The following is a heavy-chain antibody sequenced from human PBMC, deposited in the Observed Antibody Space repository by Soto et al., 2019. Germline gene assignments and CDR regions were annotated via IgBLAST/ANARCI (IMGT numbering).Heavy chain of an antibody. CDR2: ISYDGSNK. D-gene: IGHD5-18*01. CDR1: GFTFSSYA. J-gene: IGHJ6*02. CDR3: ARADQKWIQLWNLRMDV. Sequence: QSGGSLRLSCAASGFTFSSYAMHWVRQAPGKGLEWVAVISYDGSNKYYADSVKGRFTISRDNSKNTLYLQMNSLRAEDTAVYYCARADQKWIQLWNLRMDVWGQGTTVTVSS. V-gene: IGHV3-30*04.